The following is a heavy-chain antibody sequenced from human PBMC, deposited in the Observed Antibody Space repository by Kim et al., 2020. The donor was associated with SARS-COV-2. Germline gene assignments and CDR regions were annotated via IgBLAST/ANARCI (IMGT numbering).Heavy chain of an antibody. V-gene: IGHV1-58*01. CDR3: AADLSSVDTAMVHAEYFQH. CDR1: GFTFTSSA. Sequence: SVKVSCKASGFTFTSSAVQWVRQARGQRLEWIGWIVVGSGNTNYAQKFQERVTITRDMSTSTAYMELSSLRSEDTAVYYCAADLSSVDTAMVHAEYFQHWGQGTLVTVSS. D-gene: IGHD5-18*01. J-gene: IGHJ1*01. CDR2: IVVGSGNT.